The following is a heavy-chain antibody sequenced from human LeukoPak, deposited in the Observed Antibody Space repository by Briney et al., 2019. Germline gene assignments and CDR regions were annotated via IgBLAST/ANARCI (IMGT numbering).Heavy chain of an antibody. Sequence: GGSLRLSCAASGFTVSSKYMSWVRQAPGKGLEWGSYISSSGSTIYYADSVKGRFTISRDNAKNSLYLQMNSLRAEDTAVYYCASRDTSPSYFDYWGQGTLVTVSS. J-gene: IGHJ4*02. D-gene: IGHD5-18*01. CDR2: ISSSGSTI. CDR3: ASRDTSPSYFDY. V-gene: IGHV3-11*04. CDR1: GFTVSSKY.